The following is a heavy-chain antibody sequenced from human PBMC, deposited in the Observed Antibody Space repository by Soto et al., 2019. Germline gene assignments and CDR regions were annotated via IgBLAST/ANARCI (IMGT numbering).Heavy chain of an antibody. CDR3: AREVSSGWSWFDP. CDR2: ISSSSSYI. J-gene: IGHJ5*02. V-gene: IGHV3-21*01. Sequence: PGGSLRLSCAASGFTVSSYSTNWVRQAPGKGLEWVSSISSSSSYIYYADSVKGRFTISRDNAKNSLYLQLNSLRAEDTAVYYCAREVSSGWSWFDPWGQGTLVTVSS. CDR1: GFTVSSYS. D-gene: IGHD6-19*01.